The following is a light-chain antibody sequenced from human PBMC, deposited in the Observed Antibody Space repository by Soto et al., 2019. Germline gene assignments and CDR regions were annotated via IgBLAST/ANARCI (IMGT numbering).Light chain of an antibody. V-gene: IGKV1-17*01. CDR2: VAS. CDR3: LLDYAYFWA. CDR1: QGIRND. Sequence: DIQMTQSPSPLSASVGDRVTITCRASQGIRNDLGWYQQKPGKAPKRLIYVASSLQSGVPSRFSGSGSGTEFTLTISSLQPEDFAAYYCLLDYAYFWAFGQGTKVDIK. J-gene: IGKJ1*01.